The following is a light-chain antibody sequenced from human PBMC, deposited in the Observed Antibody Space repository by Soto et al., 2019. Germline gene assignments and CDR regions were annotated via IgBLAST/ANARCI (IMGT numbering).Light chain of an antibody. Sequence: DIQMTQSPSSLSAYVGDRVTITCRARQGISNYLAFYQHKPGKVPKLLIYAASNWQSGVPARFSGSGSGTDFTLTIISLQPAEVATYYCQTYNSVCTFGQGNKLAIK. J-gene: IGKJ2*02. V-gene: IGKV1-27*01. CDR2: AAS. CDR3: QTYNSVCT. CDR1: QGISNY.